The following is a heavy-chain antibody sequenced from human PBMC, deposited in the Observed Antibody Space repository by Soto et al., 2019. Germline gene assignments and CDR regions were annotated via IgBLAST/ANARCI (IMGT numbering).Heavy chain of an antibody. V-gene: IGHV4-30-2*01. J-gene: IGHJ4*02. CDR3: ARVPDY. Sequence: QLQLQESGSGLVKPSQTLSLTCAVSGVSISSGGYSWSWIRQPPGKGLEWIGYIYHSGRTYYNPAPKSRVTIAVDRSKTQFSLKLSSVTAADTAVYYCARVPDYWGQGTLVTVSS. D-gene: IGHD2-2*01. CDR1: GVSISSGGYS. CDR2: IYHSGRT.